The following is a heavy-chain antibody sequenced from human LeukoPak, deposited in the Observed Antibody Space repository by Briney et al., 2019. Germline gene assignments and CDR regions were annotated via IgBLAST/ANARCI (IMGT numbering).Heavy chain of an antibody. J-gene: IGHJ6*04. D-gene: IGHD3-16*01. V-gene: IGHV4-39*07. CDR2: VYYSGNT. CDR3: ARRFLDV. Sequence: SETLSLTCTVSGGSITSSSYYWGWIRQPPGKGLEWIGSVYYSGNTYYNSSLKSRVTISVDTSKNQFSLKLSSVTAADTAVYYCARRFLDVWGKGTTVTISS. CDR1: GGSITSSSYY.